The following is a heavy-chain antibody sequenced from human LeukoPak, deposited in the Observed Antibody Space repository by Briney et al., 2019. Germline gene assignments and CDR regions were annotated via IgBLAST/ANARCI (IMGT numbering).Heavy chain of an antibody. D-gene: IGHD6-19*01. CDR1: GFTFSSYA. J-gene: IGHJ3*02. CDR2: ISYDGSNK. CDR3: ARDLPLGGGWYFSEDDAFDI. Sequence: QPGGSLRLSCAASGFTFSSYAMHRVRQAPGKGLEWVAVISYDGSNKYYADSVKGRFTISRDNSKNTLYLQMNSLRAEDTAVYYCARDLPLGGGWYFSEDDAFDIWGQGTMVTVSS. V-gene: IGHV3-30-3*01.